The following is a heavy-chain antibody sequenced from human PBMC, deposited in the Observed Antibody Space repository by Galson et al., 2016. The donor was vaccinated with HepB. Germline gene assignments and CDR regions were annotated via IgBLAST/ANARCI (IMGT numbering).Heavy chain of an antibody. Sequence: PALVKPTQTLTLTCAFSGFSLSTSGVGVGWIRQPPGKALEWLALIYWNDHKRYSPSLQIRLTITKDTSKKQVVLTMTNMDPGDTATYFCALTGSYQASDGFDIWGQ. D-gene: IGHD1-26*01. CDR3: ALTGSYQASDGFDI. V-gene: IGHV2-5*01. CDR2: IYWNDHK. J-gene: IGHJ3*02. CDR1: GFSLSTSGVG.